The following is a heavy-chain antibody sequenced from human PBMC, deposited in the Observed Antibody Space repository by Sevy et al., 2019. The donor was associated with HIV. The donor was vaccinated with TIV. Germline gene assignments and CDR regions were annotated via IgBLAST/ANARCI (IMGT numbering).Heavy chain of an antibody. D-gene: IGHD1-26*01. Sequence: SETLSLTCTVSGGSVSSDTYYWTWIRQPPGKGLEFIGYIYYNARINDNPSLKRRVTISVDTSKNQFSLKDTSVTAADTAVYYCTRVGGLTDYGMDVWGQGTTVTVSS. V-gene: IGHV4-61*01. J-gene: IGHJ6*02. CDR2: IYYNARI. CDR1: GGSVSSDTYY. CDR3: TRVGGLTDYGMDV.